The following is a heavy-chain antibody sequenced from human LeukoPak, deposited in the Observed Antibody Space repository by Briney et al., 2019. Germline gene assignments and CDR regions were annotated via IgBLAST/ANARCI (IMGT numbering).Heavy chain of an antibody. D-gene: IGHD6-19*01. CDR2: INSDGSST. Sequence: GGSLRLSCAASGFTFSSYWMHWVRQAPGKGLVWVSRINSDGSSTSYADSVKGRFTISRDNAKNSLYLQMNSLRAEDTAVYYCARGHSSGWSPNFYYYYYGMDVWGQGTTVTVSS. CDR1: GFTFSSYW. CDR3: ARGHSSGWSPNFYYYYYGMDV. J-gene: IGHJ6*02. V-gene: IGHV3-74*01.